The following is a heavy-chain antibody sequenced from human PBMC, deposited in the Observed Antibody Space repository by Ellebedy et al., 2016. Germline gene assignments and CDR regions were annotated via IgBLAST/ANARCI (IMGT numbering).Heavy chain of an antibody. CDR1: GFTFTSFA. CDR2: ISSSGSTT. J-gene: IGHJ2*01. CDR3: AKTAGSGTSNWYFDL. Sequence: GGSLRLSXAASGFTFTSFAMGWVRQAPGKGLEWVSGISSSGSTTYYADSVKGRFTISRDNSKSTLYLQMNSLRVEDTAVYYCAKTAGSGTSNWYFDLWGRGTLVTVSS. V-gene: IGHV3-23*01. D-gene: IGHD3-10*01.